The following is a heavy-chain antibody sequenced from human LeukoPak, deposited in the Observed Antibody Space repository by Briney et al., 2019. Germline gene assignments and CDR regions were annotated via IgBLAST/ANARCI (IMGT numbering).Heavy chain of an antibody. V-gene: IGHV4-4*09. Sequence: SETLSLTCTVSGGSISGYFWAVIRQPPGRGLEWIGYIFSTGSTAYNPSLKSRVTMSIDTSKGQFSLKLSSVTAADTAVYYCAREHLGATVPFDYWGQGTLVTVSS. D-gene: IGHD1-26*01. CDR1: GGSISGYF. CDR3: AREHLGATVPFDY. CDR2: IFSTGST. J-gene: IGHJ4*02.